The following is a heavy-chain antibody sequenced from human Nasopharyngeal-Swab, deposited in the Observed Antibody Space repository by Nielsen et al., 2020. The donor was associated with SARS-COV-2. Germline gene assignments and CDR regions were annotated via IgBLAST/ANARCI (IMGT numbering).Heavy chain of an antibody. J-gene: IGHJ5*02. V-gene: IGHV5-51*01. CDR1: GYSFVNHW. CDR2: VYPGNSEV. D-gene: IGHD5-24*01. Sequence: GESLKISCMASGYSFVNHWIGWVRQTPGKGLEWMGMVYPGNSEVAYSPSFQGQVTISADKSINTAYLHWRSLKTSDTATYFCARRAARDGYNYEVDPWGQGTLVTVSS. CDR3: ARRAARDGYNYEVDP.